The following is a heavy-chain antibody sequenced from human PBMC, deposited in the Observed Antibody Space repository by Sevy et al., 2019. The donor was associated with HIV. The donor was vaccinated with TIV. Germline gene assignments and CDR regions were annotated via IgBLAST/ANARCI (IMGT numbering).Heavy chain of an antibody. Sequence: GGSLRLSCAASGFTFTLYAIHWVRQAPGKGLEWVALISYSGTNKYYADSVKGRFTVSRDKAKNTLYYQMNSLRAEDTAVYYCASQLGIGAFDIWGQGTMVTVSS. CDR1: GFTFTLYA. J-gene: IGHJ3*02. D-gene: IGHD7-27*01. CDR3: ASQLGIGAFDI. V-gene: IGHV3-30*14. CDR2: ISYSGTNK.